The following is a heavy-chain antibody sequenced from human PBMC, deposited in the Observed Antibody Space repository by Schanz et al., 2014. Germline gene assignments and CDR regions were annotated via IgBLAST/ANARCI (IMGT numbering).Heavy chain of an antibody. CDR2: ISRSSSTI. Sequence: EVQLVESGGGLVQPGGSLRLSCAASRFTFSNYAMSWVRQAPGKGLEWVSYISRSSSTIYYTDSVKGRFTISRDNAKNSVFLQMNGLRDEDTAVYYCATETYSSSWCFDYWGQGTLVTVSS. J-gene: IGHJ4*02. D-gene: IGHD6-13*01. V-gene: IGHV3-48*02. CDR3: ATETYSSSWCFDY. CDR1: RFTFSNYA.